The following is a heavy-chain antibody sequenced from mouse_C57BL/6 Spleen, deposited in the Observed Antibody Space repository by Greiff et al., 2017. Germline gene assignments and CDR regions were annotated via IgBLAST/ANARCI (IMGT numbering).Heavy chain of an antibody. D-gene: IGHD2-4*01. CDR1: GYTFTSYW. CDR2: IDPSDSYT. J-gene: IGHJ1*03. V-gene: IGHV1-69*01. Sequence: QVQLQQPGAELVMPGASVKLSCKASGYTFTSYWMHWVKQRPGQGLEWIGEIDPSDSYTNYNQKFKGKSTLTVDKSSSPAYMQLSRLTSEDSAVYYCARGGKNDYDPRNWYFDVWGTGTTVTVSS. CDR3: ARGGKNDYDPRNWYFDV.